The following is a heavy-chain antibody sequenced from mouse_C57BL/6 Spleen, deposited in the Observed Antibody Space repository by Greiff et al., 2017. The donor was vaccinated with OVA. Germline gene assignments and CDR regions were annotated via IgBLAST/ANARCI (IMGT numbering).Heavy chain of an antibody. D-gene: IGHD1-1*01. J-gene: IGHJ1*03. CDR1: GYTFTSYT. V-gene: IGHV1-4*01. Sequence: QVQLQQSGAELARPGASVKMSCKASGYTFTSYTMHWVKQRPGQGLEWIGYINPSSGYTKYNQKFKDKATLTADKSSSTAYMQLSSLTSEDSAVYYCARSMPGYGSTYWYFDVWGTGTTVTVSS. CDR3: ARSMPGYGSTYWYFDV. CDR2: INPSSGYT.